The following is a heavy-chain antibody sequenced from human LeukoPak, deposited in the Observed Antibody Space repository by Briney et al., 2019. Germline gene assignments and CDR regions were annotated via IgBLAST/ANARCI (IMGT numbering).Heavy chain of an antibody. J-gene: IGHJ6*04. V-gene: IGHV4-34*01. Sequence: SETLSLTCSVYGGSFSGYYWSWIRQPPGKGLEWIGEINHSGSTNYNPSLKSRVTISVDTSKNQFSRKLSSVTAADTAVYYCARGGHYSSGWSVYYYYGMDVWGKGTTVTVYS. D-gene: IGHD6-19*01. CDR1: GGSFSGYY. CDR3: ARGGHYSSGWSVYYYYGMDV. CDR2: INHSGST.